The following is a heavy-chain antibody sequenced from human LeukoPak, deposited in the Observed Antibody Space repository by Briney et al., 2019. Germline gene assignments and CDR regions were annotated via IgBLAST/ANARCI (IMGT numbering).Heavy chain of an antibody. CDR1: GDSVSSNSAA. CDR3: AREALLLWFGEPTGGFDY. Sequence: SQTLSLTCAISGDSVSSNSAAWNWIRQSPSRGLEWLGRTYYRSKWYNDYAVSVKSRITINPDTSKNQFSLQLNSVTPEDTAVYYCAREALLLWFGEPTGGFDYWGQGTLVTVSS. V-gene: IGHV6-1*01. J-gene: IGHJ4*02. CDR2: TYYRSKWYN. D-gene: IGHD3-10*01.